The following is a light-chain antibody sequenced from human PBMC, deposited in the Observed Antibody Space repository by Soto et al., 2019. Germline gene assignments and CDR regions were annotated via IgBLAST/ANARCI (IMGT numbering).Light chain of an antibody. V-gene: IGLV3-25*03. CDR1: ALPKQY. Sequence: SYELTQPPSVSVSPGQTARITCSGEALPKQYAYWYQQKPGQAPVLVIYKDSERPSGIPERFSGSSSGTTVTLTISGVQAEDEADYSCQSADSSGTYVFVTGTKVTVL. J-gene: IGLJ1*01. CDR2: KDS. CDR3: QSADSSGTYV.